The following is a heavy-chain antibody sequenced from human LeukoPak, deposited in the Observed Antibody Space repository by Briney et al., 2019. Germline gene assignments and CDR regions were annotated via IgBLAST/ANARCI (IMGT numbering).Heavy chain of an antibody. D-gene: IGHD2-8*01. J-gene: IGHJ6*03. CDR1: GFIFSNYG. CDR2: IRYDGSNK. V-gene: IGHV3-30*02. Sequence: GGSLRLSCAASGFIFSNYGMHWVRQAPGKGLEWVAFIRYDGSNKYYADSVKGRFTISRDNSKNTLYLQMNSLRAEDTAVYYCAKDRCSNGIGCYYYYMEVWGKGTTVTISS. CDR3: AKDRCSNGIGCYYYYMEV.